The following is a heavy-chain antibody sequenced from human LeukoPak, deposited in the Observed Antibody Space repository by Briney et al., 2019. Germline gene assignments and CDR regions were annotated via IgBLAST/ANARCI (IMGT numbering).Heavy chain of an antibody. CDR1: GFTFSSYG. CDR3: EKGGRGMVIFDY. D-gene: IGHD2/OR15-2a*01. Sequence: GGSLRLSCAASGFTFSSYGMHWVRQAPGKGLEWVAFILYDGTNKYYADSVKGRSTISRDNSKNTLYLQMNSLRVEDTAVYYWEKGGRGMVIFDYWGQGTLVTVSS. J-gene: IGHJ4*02. CDR2: ILYDGTNK. V-gene: IGHV3-30*02.